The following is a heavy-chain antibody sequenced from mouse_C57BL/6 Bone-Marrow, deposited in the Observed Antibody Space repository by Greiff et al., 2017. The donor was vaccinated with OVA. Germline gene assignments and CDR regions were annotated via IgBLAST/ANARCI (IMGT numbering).Heavy chain of an antibody. V-gene: IGHV1-59*01. D-gene: IGHD1-1*01. J-gene: IGHJ2*02. CDR1: GYSFTNYW. Sequence: VQLQQPGAELVRPGTSVKLSCKASGYSFTNYWMHWVKQRPGQGLEWIGVIAPSDSYINYNQKFKGRATLTVDTSSSAAYMHLSGLTSEDSAVYYCAHYGSRLYIHCWGQGTSLAVSS. CDR2: IAPSDSYI. CDR3: AHYGSRLYIHC.